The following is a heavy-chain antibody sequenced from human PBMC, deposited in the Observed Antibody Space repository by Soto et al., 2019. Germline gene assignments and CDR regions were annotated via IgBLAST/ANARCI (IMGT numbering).Heavy chain of an antibody. CDR2: ISNTGSSA. J-gene: IGHJ4*02. Sequence: LRDSCGVAGVTSGVFGMHRVLQAPGKGLEWVAVISNTGSSAHYADSVRGRFTISRDNGENTLSLLMTSLRPEYTAVYYIARETPASDSRGQGTLVPVSS. D-gene: IGHD2-15*01. CDR1: GVTSGVFG. V-gene: IGHV3-30*03. CDR3: ARETPASDS.